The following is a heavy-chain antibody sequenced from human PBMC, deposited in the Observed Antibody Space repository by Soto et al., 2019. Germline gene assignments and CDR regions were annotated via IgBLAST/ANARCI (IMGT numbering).Heavy chain of an antibody. CDR3: AAARVASNWFDP. J-gene: IGHJ5*02. CDR2: IIPILGIA. Sequence: QVQLVQSGAEVKKPGSSVKVSCKASGGTFSSYTISWVRQAPGQGLEWMGRIIPILGIANYAQKFQGRVTITGDKSTSTAYMELRSRSSEATAVYYCAAARVASNWFDPWGQGTLVTVSS. D-gene: IGHD2-15*01. V-gene: IGHV1-69*02. CDR1: GGTFSSYT.